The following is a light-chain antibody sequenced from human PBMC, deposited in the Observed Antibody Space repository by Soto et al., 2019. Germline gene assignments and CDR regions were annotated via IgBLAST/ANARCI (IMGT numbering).Light chain of an antibody. CDR1: TSDVGRYNY. Sequence: QSALTQPASVSGSPGQSITISCTGTTSDVGRYNYVSWHQQHPGKAPKLLIFDVSNRPSGVSDRFSGSKSGNTASLTISGLQAEDEVDYYCNSYTTGTTWVFGGGTKVTVL. V-gene: IGLV2-14*01. CDR3: NSYTTGTTWV. J-gene: IGLJ3*02. CDR2: DVS.